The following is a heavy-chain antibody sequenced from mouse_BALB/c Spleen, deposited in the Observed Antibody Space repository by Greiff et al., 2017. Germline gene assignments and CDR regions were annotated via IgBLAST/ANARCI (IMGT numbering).Heavy chain of an antibody. J-gene: IGHJ2*01. V-gene: IGHV5-6*01. D-gene: IGHD2-1*01. CDR1: GFTFSSYG. CDR3: ARPYGNYYLDY. Sequence: EVKLMESGGDLVKPGGSLKLSCAASGFTFSSYGMSWVRQTPDKRLEWVATISSGGSYTYYPDSVKGRFTISRDNAKNTLYLQMSSLKSEDTAMYYCARPYGNYYLDYWGQGTTLTVSS. CDR2: ISSGGSYT.